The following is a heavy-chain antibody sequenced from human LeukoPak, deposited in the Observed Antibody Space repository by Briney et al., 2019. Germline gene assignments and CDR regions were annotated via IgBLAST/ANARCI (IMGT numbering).Heavy chain of an antibody. V-gene: IGHV3-23*01. CDR1: GFTFSNYA. CDR2: ISGSGDNT. J-gene: IGHJ6*02. CDR3: ARRLPYYGMDV. Sequence: QPGGSLRLSCAASGFTFSNYAMTWVRLAPGKGLEWVSGISGSGDNTYYRNSVKGRFTIFRDNSKNTLYLQMNSLRAEDTAVYYCARRLPYYGMDVWGQGTTVTVSS.